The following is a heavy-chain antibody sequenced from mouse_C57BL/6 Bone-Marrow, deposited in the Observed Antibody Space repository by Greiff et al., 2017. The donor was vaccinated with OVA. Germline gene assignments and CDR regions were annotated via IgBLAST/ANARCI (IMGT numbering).Heavy chain of an antibody. CDR3: ARNLRDSNSFAY. V-gene: IGHV3-6*01. D-gene: IGHD2-5*01. J-gene: IGHJ3*01. CDR2: ISYDGST. Sequence: EVKVEESGPGLVKPSQSLSLTCSVSGYSITSGYYWNWIRQFPGNKLEWMGYISYDGSTNYNPSLKNRISITRDTSKNQFFLKLNSVTTEDTATYYCARNLRDSNSFAYWGQGTLVTVSA. CDR1: GYSITSGYY.